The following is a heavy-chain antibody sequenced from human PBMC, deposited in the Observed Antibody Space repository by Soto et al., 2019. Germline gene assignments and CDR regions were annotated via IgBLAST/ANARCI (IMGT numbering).Heavy chain of an antibody. CDR2: IWYDGSNK. V-gene: IGHV3-33*01. J-gene: IGHJ5*02. CDR1: GFTFSSYG. D-gene: IGHD5-12*01. CDR3: ARAHRDGYNNWFDP. Sequence: GGSLRLSCAASGFTFSSYGMHWVRQAPGKGLEWVAVIWYDGSNKYYADSVKGRFTISRDNSKNTLYLQMNSLRAEDTAVYYCARAHRDGYNNWFDPWGQGTLVTVSS.